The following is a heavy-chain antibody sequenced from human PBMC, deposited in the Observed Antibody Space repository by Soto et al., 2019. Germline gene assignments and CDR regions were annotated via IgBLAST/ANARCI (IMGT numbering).Heavy chain of an antibody. CDR2: ILYDGSNK. CDR3: ARELKFLEWLLYGEYYGMDV. D-gene: IGHD3-3*01. V-gene: IGHV3-30-3*01. Sequence: GGSLRLSCAASDFTFSSYAMHWVRQAPGKGLEWVAVILYDGSNKYYADSVNGRFTISRDNSKNTLYLQMNSLRAEDTAVYYCARELKFLEWLLYGEYYGMDVWGQGTTVTVSS. CDR1: DFTFSSYA. J-gene: IGHJ6*02.